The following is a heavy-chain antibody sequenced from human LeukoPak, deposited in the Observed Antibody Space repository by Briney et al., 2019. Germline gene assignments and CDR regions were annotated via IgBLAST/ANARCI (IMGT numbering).Heavy chain of an antibody. V-gene: IGHV3-23*01. Sequence: GGSLTLPCGASGFTFSSYAMRWVRNAPGKGLEWVSAIRGCGGSTFYGHSVKARFTISRDNSKNPLYLQMNGLRAEDTGVYYCGKSVFDSGGDPYMDVWGEGTTVTIS. J-gene: IGHJ6*03. CDR1: GFTFSSYA. CDR2: IRGCGGST. D-gene: IGHD2-21*02. CDR3: GKSVFDSGGDPYMDV.